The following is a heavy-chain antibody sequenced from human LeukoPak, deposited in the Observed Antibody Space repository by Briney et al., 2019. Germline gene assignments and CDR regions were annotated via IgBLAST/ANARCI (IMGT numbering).Heavy chain of an antibody. D-gene: IGHD3-22*01. CDR1: GFTFSDYH. CDR3: ARGYYSLAY. J-gene: IGHJ4*02. CDR2: ISRSGGIM. V-gene: IGHV3-11*01. Sequence: GGSLRLSCEASGFTFSDYHMNWIRQAPGKGLEWVSYISRSGGIMYYADSVKGRFIISRDNAKNSLYLQMNSLRAEDTALYYCARGYYSLAYWGQGTLVTVSS.